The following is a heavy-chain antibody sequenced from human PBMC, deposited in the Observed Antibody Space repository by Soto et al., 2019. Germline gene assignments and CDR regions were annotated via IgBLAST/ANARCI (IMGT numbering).Heavy chain of an antibody. J-gene: IGHJ4*02. CDR2: MNPNSGNT. D-gene: IGHD2-2*02. V-gene: IGHV1-8*01. Sequence: ASVKVSCKASGYTFTSYYINWVRQATGQGLEWMGWMNPNSGNTGYAQKFQGRVTMTRNTSISTAYMELSSLRSEDTAVYYCARGGQGYCSSTSCHTQVDYWGQGTLVTVSS. CDR1: GYTFTSYY. CDR3: ARGGQGYCSSTSCHTQVDY.